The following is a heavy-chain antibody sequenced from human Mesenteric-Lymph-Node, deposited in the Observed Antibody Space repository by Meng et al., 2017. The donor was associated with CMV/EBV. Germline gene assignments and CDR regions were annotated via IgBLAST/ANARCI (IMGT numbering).Heavy chain of an antibody. D-gene: IGHD5-18*01. CDR3: ARILGASYGHYYYGMDV. CDR1: GGSISSGDYY. Sequence: SETLSLTCTVSGGSISSGDYYWSWIRQPPGKGLEWIGYIYYSGSTNYNPSLKSRVTISVDTSKNQFSLKLSSVTAADTAVYYCARILGASYGHYYYGMDVWGQGTTVTVSS. CDR2: IYYSGST. V-gene: IGHV4-61*08. J-gene: IGHJ6*02.